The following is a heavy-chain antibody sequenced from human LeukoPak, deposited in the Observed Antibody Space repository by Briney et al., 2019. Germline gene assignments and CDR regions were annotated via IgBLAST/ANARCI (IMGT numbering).Heavy chain of an antibody. D-gene: IGHD1-26*01. V-gene: IGHV5-51*01. CDR2: IYPGDSDT. CDR1: GYSFTSYW. CDR3: ARLGGGSHILYYYYYYYMDV. Sequence: GESLKISCKGSGYSFTSYWIGWVRQMPGKGLEWMGIIYPGDSDTRYSPSFQGQVTISADKSISTAYLQWSSLKASDTAMYYCARLGGGSHILYYYYYYYMDVWGKGTTVTISS. J-gene: IGHJ6*03.